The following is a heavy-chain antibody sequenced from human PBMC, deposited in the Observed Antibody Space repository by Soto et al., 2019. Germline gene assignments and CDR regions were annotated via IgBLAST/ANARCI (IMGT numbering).Heavy chain of an antibody. CDR3: AHSSGDSSGYTYYFDY. J-gene: IGHJ4*02. V-gene: IGHV2-5*02. D-gene: IGHD3-22*01. Sequence: QITLKESGPTLVKPTQTLTLTCTFSGFSLSTSGVGVGWIRQPPGKALEWPALIYWDDDKRYSPSLKSRLTITKDTSKNQVVLTMTNMDPVDTATYYCAHSSGDSSGYTYYFDYWGQGTLVTVSS. CDR2: IYWDDDK. CDR1: GFSLSTSGVG.